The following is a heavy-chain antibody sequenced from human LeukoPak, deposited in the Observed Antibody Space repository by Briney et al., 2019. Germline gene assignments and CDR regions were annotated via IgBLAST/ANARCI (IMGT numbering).Heavy chain of an antibody. J-gene: IGHJ4*02. CDR3: ASHFITGTMYYFDY. Sequence: ASVKVSCKASGYTFTGYYMHWVRQAPGQGLEWMGWINPNSGGTNYAQKFQGRVTMTRDTSISTAYMELSRLRSDDTAVYYCASHFITGTMYYFDYWGQGTLVTVSS. V-gene: IGHV1-2*02. CDR1: GYTFTGYY. D-gene: IGHD1-7*01. CDR2: INPNSGGT.